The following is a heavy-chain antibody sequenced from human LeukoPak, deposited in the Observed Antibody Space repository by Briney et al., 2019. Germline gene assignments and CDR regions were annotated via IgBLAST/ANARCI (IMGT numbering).Heavy chain of an antibody. CDR3: AHSKMGDSSGYYGYYFDY. V-gene: IGHV2-5*02. CDR1: GFSLSNSGGG. Sequence: SGPTLGKNTQTLTLTRTFSGFSLSNSGGGVGWIRQPPGKALEWLALIYWDDDKRYSPSLKSRLTITKDTSKNQVVLTMTNMDPVDTATYYCAHSKMGDSSGYYGYYFDYWGQGTLVTVSS. CDR2: IYWDDDK. D-gene: IGHD3-22*01. J-gene: IGHJ4*02.